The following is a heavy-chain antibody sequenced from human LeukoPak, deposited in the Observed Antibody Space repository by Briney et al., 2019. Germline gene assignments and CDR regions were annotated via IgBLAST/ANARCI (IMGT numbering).Heavy chain of an antibody. CDR3: ARGNILTGYCFDF. D-gene: IGHD3-9*01. V-gene: IGHV4-34*01. CDR2: IHYSGAT. J-gene: IGHJ4*02. Sequence: PSETLSLTCAXYGXSITGYYWSWIRQTPGRGLEWVGEIHYSGATSYNPSLNSRATISTDTSKNQFSLRLSSVTAADTAVYYCARGNILTGYCFDFWGQGALVTVSS. CDR1: GXSITGYY.